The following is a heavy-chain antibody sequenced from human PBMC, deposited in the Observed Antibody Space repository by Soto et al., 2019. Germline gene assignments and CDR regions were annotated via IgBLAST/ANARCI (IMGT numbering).Heavy chain of an antibody. Sequence: ASVKVSCKASGYTFTGYYMHWVRQAPGQGLEWMGWINPNSGGTNYAQKFQGWVTMTRDTSISTAYMELSRLRSDDTAVYCCARGDHGHRITIFGVVKRPYYFDYWGQGTLVTVSS. D-gene: IGHD3-3*01. J-gene: IGHJ4*02. CDR2: INPNSGGT. V-gene: IGHV1-2*04. CDR3: ARGDHGHRITIFGVVKRPYYFDY. CDR1: GYTFTGYY.